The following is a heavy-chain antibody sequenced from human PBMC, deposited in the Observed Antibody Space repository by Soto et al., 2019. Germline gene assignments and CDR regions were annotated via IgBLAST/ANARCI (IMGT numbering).Heavy chain of an antibody. CDR2: IYHSGST. CDR1: GGSISSSNW. Sequence: SETLSLTCAVSGGSISSSNWWSWVRQPPGKGLEWIGEIYHSGSTNYNPSLKSRVTISVDKSKNQFSLKLSSVTAADTAVYYCARDGGIYYDSSGYLGHWGQGTLVTVSS. V-gene: IGHV4-4*02. CDR3: ARDGGIYYDSSGYLGH. J-gene: IGHJ4*02. D-gene: IGHD3-22*01.